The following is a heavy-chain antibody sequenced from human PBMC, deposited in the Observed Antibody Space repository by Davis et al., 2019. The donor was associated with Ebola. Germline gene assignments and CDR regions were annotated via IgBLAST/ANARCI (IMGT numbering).Heavy chain of an antibody. Sequence: GGSLRPSCAASVITFSSYAMTWVRQAPGQRLEWVSAISRSARSTYYADSVKGRFNISRDNSKKTMYLQMNSLRAEYTAVYYGARSGLSFGVVKYHYGMDGWGKGTTVTVSS. CDR1: VITFSSYA. CDR2: ISRSARST. V-gene: IGHV3-23*01. J-gene: IGHJ6*04. D-gene: IGHD3-3*01. CDR3: ARSGLSFGVVKYHYGMDG.